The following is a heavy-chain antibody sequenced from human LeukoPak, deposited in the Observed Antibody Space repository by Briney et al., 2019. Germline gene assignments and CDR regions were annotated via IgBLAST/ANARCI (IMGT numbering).Heavy chain of an antibody. D-gene: IGHD3-9*01. CDR3: ARGGRYYDILTGYYPSFDY. Sequence: SETLSLTCAVYGGSFSGYYWSWIRQPPGKGPEWIGEINHSGSTNYNPSLKSRVTISVDTSKSQFSLKLSSVTAADTAVYYCARGGRYYDILTGYYPSFDYWGQGTLVTVSS. CDR2: INHSGST. J-gene: IGHJ4*02. CDR1: GGSFSGYY. V-gene: IGHV4-34*01.